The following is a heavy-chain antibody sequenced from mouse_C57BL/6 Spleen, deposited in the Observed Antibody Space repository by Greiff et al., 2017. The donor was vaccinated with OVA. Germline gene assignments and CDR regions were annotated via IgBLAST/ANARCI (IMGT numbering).Heavy chain of an antibody. Sequence: QVQLQQSGAELVRPGTSVKVSCKASGYAFTNYLIEWVKQRPGQGLEWIGVINPGSGGTNYNEQFKGKATLTADKSSSTAYMQLSSLTSEDSAVYFCARRGYYAMDYWGQGTSVTVSS. CDR1: GYAFTNYL. V-gene: IGHV1-54*01. CDR3: ARRGYYAMDY. J-gene: IGHJ4*01. CDR2: INPGSGGT.